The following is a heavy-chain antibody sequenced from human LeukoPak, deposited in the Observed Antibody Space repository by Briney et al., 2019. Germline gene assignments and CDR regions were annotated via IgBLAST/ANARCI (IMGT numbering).Heavy chain of an antibody. J-gene: IGHJ4*02. CDR2: IWYDGSNK. D-gene: IGHD3-9*01. V-gene: IGHV3-33*08. CDR1: GFTLANVW. Sequence: GGSLRLSCAASGFTLANVWLHWVRQAPGKGLEWVAVIWYDGSNKYYADSVKGRFTISRDNSKNTLYLQMNSLRAEDTAVYYCAREGVNDILTGSYYFDYWGQGTLVTVSS. CDR3: AREGVNDILTGSYYFDY.